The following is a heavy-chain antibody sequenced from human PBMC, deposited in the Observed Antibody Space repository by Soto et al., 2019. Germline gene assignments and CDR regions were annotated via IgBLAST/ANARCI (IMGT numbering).Heavy chain of an antibody. Sequence: GGSLRLSCAASGFTFSNAWMSWVRQAPGKGLEWVGRIKSKTDGGTTDYAAPVKGRFTISRDDSKNTLYLQMNSLKTEDTAVYYCTTDRMAAYYGMDVWGQGTTVPVSS. D-gene: IGHD6-19*01. CDR2: IKSKTDGGTT. CDR1: GFTFSNAW. J-gene: IGHJ6*02. V-gene: IGHV3-15*01. CDR3: TTDRMAAYYGMDV.